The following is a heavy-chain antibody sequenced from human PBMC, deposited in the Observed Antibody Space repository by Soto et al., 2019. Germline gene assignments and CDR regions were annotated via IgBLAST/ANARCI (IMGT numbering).Heavy chain of an antibody. CDR3: ARDLGGPGAFDI. V-gene: IGHV1-3*01. CDR2: INAGNGNT. J-gene: IGHJ3*02. CDR1: GYTFTSYA. Sequence: ASVKVSCKASGYTFTSYAMHWVRQAPGQRLEWMGWINAGNGNTKYSQKFQGRVTITRDTSASTAYMELSSLRSEDTAVYYCARDLGGPGAFDIWGQGTMVTVSS.